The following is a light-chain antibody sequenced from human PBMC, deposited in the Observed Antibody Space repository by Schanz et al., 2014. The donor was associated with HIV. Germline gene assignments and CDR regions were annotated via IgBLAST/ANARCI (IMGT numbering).Light chain of an antibody. CDR3: SSYAGSNKFVV. J-gene: IGLJ2*01. Sequence: QSALTQPPSASGSPGQSVTISCTGTSSDVGGYNYVSWYQQQPAKAPKLMIYDGTNRPSGVPDRFSGSKSGTTASLTVSGLQAEDEADYYCSSYAGSNKFVVFGGGTKLTVL. CDR2: DGT. CDR1: SSDVGGYNY. V-gene: IGLV2-8*01.